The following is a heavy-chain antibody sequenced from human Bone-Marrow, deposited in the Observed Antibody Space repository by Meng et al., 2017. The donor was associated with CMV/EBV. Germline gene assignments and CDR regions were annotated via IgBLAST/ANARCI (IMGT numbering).Heavy chain of an antibody. J-gene: IGHJ3*02. CDR2: IYYSGST. D-gene: IGHD6-25*01. CDR1: GGSISSSSYY. V-gene: IGHV4-39*07. CDR3: ARVGVAAAAFDI. Sequence: SETLSLTCTVSGGSISSSSYYWGWIRQPPGKGLEWIGSIYYSGSTYYNPSLKSRVTISVDTSKNQFSLKLSSVTAADTAVYYCARVGVAAAAFDIWGQGKRVTGSS.